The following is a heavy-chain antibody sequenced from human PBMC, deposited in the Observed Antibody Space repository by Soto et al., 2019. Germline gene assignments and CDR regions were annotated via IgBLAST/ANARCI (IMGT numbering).Heavy chain of an antibody. CDR3: ARGLIAAAGLDY. V-gene: IGHV4-59*01. D-gene: IGHD6-13*01. J-gene: IGHJ4*02. CDR1: GGSISSYY. CDR2: IYYSGST. Sequence: QVQLQESGPGLVKPSETLSLTCTVYGGSISSYYWSWIRQPPGKGLEWIGYIYYSGSTNYNPSLQSRGTISVDTSKDQFSMKRSSVTAADTAVYYCARGLIAAAGLDYWGQGTLVTVSS.